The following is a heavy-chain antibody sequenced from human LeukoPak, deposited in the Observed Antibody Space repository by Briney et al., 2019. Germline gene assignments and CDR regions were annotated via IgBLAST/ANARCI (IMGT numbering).Heavy chain of an antibody. Sequence: GGSLRLSCAASGFTFSSYAMSWVRQAPGKGLVWVSRINSDGSSTYYADSVKGRFTISRDNSKNTLYLQMNSLRAEDTAVYYCAKDVYYYDSRTLDYWGQGTLVTVSS. CDR2: INSDGSST. CDR1: GFTFSSYA. CDR3: AKDVYYYDSRTLDY. V-gene: IGHV3-23*01. D-gene: IGHD3-22*01. J-gene: IGHJ4*02.